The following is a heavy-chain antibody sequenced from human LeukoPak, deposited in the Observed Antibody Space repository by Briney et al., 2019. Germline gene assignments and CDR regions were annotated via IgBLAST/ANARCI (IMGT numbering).Heavy chain of an antibody. CDR3: ANPPTVTSFDS. CDR1: GFTFDDYG. D-gene: IGHD4-11*01. V-gene: IGHV3-48*01. CDR2: ISSSSSTI. Sequence: GGSLRLSCAASGFTFDDYGMSWVRQAPGKGLEWVSYISSSSSTIYYADSVKGRFTISRDNAKNSLYLQMNSLRAEDTAVYYCANPPTVTSFDSWGQGTLVTVSS. J-gene: IGHJ4*02.